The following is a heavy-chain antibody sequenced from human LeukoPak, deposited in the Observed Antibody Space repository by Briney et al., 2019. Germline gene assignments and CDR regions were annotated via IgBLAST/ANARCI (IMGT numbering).Heavy chain of an antibody. J-gene: IGHJ4*02. CDR3: ASGFTIFGVVAHFDY. CDR1: GFTVSSNY. V-gene: IGHV3-53*01. Sequence: PGGSLRLSCAASGFTVSSNYVSWVRQAPGKGLEWVSVIYSGGSTYYADSVKGRFTISRDNSKNTLYLQMNSLRAEDTAVYYCASGFTIFGVVAHFDYWGQGTLVTVSS. D-gene: IGHD3-3*01. CDR2: IYSGGST.